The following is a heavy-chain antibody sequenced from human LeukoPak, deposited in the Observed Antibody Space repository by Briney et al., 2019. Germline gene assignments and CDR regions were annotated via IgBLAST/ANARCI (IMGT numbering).Heavy chain of an antibody. J-gene: IGHJ4*02. V-gene: IGHV3-23*01. Sequence: PGGSLRLSCAASGFTFSSYAMSWVRQAPGKGREWGSAISGSGGSTYYADSVKGRFTISRDNSKNTLYLQMNRLRAEDTAVYYCAKDPYNDSSGYYYVSWGQGTLVTVSS. D-gene: IGHD3-22*01. CDR3: AKDPYNDSSGYYYVS. CDR2: ISGSGGST. CDR1: GFTFSSYA.